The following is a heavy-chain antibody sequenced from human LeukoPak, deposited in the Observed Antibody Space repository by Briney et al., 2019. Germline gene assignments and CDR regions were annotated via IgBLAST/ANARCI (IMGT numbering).Heavy chain of an antibody. CDR1: GYTFTSYG. CDR2: IIPIFGTA. V-gene: IGHV1-69*13. Sequence: SVKVSCKASGYTFTSYGISWVRQAPGQGLEWMGGIIPIFGTANYAQKFQGRVTITADESTSTAYMELSSLRSEDTAVYYCARDPTMVRGKFDPWGQGTLVTVSS. D-gene: IGHD3-10*01. J-gene: IGHJ5*02. CDR3: ARDPTMVRGKFDP.